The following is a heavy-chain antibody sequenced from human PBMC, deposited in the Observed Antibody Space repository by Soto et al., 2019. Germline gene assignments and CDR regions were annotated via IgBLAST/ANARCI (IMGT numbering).Heavy chain of an antibody. CDR3: ASSNDSSGYYYY. CDR1: GGTFSSYA. J-gene: IGHJ4*02. D-gene: IGHD3-22*01. Sequence: SVKVSCKASGGTFSSYAISWVRQAPGQGLEWMGGIIPIFGTANYAQKFQGRVTITADESASTAYMELSSLRSEDTAVYYCASSNDSSGYYYYWGQGTLVTVSS. CDR2: IIPIFGTA. V-gene: IGHV1-69*13.